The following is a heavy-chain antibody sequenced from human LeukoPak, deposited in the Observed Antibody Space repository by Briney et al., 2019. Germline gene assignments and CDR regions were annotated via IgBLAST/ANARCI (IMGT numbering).Heavy chain of an antibody. CDR1: GFTFSSYA. CDR2: ISVSGGST. D-gene: IGHD1-20*01. CDR3: AKDLVNWNYAYYGMDV. Sequence: GGSLSLSCAASGFTFSSYAMSWVRQAPGKGPEWVATISVSGGSTYFADSVKGRFAISRDNSKNTLYLQMNSLRAEDTAVYYCAKDLVNWNYAYYGMDVWGQGTTVTVSS. V-gene: IGHV3-23*01. J-gene: IGHJ6*02.